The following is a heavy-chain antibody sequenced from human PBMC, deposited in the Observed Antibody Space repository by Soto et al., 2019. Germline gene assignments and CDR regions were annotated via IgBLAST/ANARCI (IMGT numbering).Heavy chain of an antibody. CDR1: GYTFTRYG. Sequence: QVQLVQSGAEVKKPGASVKVSCKASGYTFTRYGISWVRQAPGQELEWMGWISAYNGNTKYAQKLQGRVTMTTDTPTRTAFMELRSLRSDDTAVYYCARDAVDSSGYSHYYYYGMDVWGQGTTVTVSS. D-gene: IGHD3-22*01. CDR2: ISAYNGNT. CDR3: ARDAVDSSGYSHYYYYGMDV. J-gene: IGHJ6*02. V-gene: IGHV1-18*01.